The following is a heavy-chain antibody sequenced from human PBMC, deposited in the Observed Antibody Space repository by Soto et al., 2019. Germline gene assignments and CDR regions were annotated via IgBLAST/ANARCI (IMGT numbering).Heavy chain of an antibody. Sequence: QVQLQESGPGLVKSSQTLSLTCAVSGGSVSRAGYYWSWIRQLPGKDLEWIGFIYYSGSTQYNPSLTSRVTISLDRSKNQFALKLSSLTAADTALYFCASIPIAAAYSFDYWGQGTLVTVSS. CDR3: ASIPIAAAYSFDY. V-gene: IGHV4-31*11. J-gene: IGHJ4*02. CDR1: GGSVSRAGYY. D-gene: IGHD5-12*01. CDR2: IYYSGST.